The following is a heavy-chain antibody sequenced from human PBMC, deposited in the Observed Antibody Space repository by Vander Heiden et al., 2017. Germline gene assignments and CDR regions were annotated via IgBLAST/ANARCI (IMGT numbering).Heavy chain of an antibody. D-gene: IGHD4-17*01. V-gene: IGHV3-13*01. J-gene: IGHJ4*02. CDR3: ARANGDYYFDY. CDR2: IGTAGDT. Sequence: EVQLVESGGGLVQPGGSLRLSCAASGFTFSSYDMHWVRQATGKGLEWVSAIGTAGDTYYPGSVKGRFTISRENAKNSLYLQMNSLRAGDTAVYYCARANGDYYFDYWGQGTLVTVSS. CDR1: GFTFSSYD.